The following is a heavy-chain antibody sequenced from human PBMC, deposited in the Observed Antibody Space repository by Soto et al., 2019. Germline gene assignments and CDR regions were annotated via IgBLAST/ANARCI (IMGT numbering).Heavy chain of an antibody. CDR3: ERDIAIVGVGDSFGI. V-gene: IGHV3-11*06. Sequence: VQLVESGGRLVQPGGSLRLPCAVSGFTFIAYYMSWIRQAPGKGLEGVSYISSSSSYTNYADSVKGRFTISCDNAKNSLHLQMNGLGGEDTAAYYCERDIAIVGVGDSFGIWDQGTMVTVS. CDR2: ISSSSSYT. CDR1: GFTFIAYY. D-gene: IGHD3-3*01. J-gene: IGHJ3*02.